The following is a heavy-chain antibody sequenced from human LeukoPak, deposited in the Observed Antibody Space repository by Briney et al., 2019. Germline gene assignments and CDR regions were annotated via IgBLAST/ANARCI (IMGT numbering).Heavy chain of an antibody. V-gene: IGHV3-23*01. Sequence: GVSLRLSCAASGFTFSNYGMNWVRQAPGKGLEWVSGISDSGGSTNYADSVKGRFTISRDNSKNTLYLRMDSLRGEDTAVYYCAKPTWYSYDAFDIWGQGTMVTVSS. D-gene: IGHD2-21*02. J-gene: IGHJ3*02. CDR1: GFTFSNYG. CDR3: AKPTWYSYDAFDI. CDR2: ISDSGGST.